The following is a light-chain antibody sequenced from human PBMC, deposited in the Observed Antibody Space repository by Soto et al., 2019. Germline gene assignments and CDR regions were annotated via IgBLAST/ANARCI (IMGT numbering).Light chain of an antibody. V-gene: IGKV3-15*01. J-gene: IGKJ2*01. Sequence: EIVMTQSPATLSVSPGERATLSCRASQSVSNTLAWYQQKPGQAPRLLMYGASIRATGIPARFSGGGSGTQFTLTISSLQSEEFAVYYCQQRSNWPPMYTFGQGTKLEIK. CDR1: QSVSNT. CDR2: GAS. CDR3: QQRSNWPPMYT.